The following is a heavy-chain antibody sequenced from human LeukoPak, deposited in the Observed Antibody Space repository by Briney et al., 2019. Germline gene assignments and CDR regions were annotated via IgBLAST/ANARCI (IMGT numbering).Heavy chain of an antibody. CDR3: ATPLGWFGELPNYYYYGMDV. Sequence: GGSLRLSCAASGFTFSSYWMHWVLQAPGKGQVWVSRINSDGSSTSYADSVKRRFTISRDNAKNTLYLQMNSLRAEDTAVYYCATPLGWFGELPNYYYYGMDVWGKGTTVTVSS. CDR2: INSDGSST. J-gene: IGHJ6*04. CDR1: GFTFSSYW. V-gene: IGHV3-74*01. D-gene: IGHD3-10*01.